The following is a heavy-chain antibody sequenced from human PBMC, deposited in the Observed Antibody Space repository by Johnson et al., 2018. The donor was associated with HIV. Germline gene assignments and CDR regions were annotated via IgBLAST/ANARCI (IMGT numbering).Heavy chain of an antibody. CDR3: ARAQLLADDAFNN. Sequence: VQLVESGGEVVRPGGSLRISCVASGFKLYEYDVSWVRQVPGKGLEWVSGINWSGGGTASADSVKGRFTISRDNAKNTLYLQLNSLRVEDTAIYYCARAQLLADDAFNNWGQGTMVTVSS. V-gene: IGHV3-20*04. J-gene: IGHJ3*02. D-gene: IGHD6-6*01. CDR2: INWSGGGT. CDR1: GFKLYEYD.